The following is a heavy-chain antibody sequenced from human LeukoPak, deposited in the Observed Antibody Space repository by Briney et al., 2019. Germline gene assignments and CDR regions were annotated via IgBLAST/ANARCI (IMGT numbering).Heavy chain of an antibody. Sequence: SETLSLTCTVSGASISSGSYYWDRIRQPPGMGLEWIGSIYYSGTTYYNSSLKSRVTISVDTSKNHFSLKLSSVTAADTAVYYCARHNSGSYFRFDPWGQGTLVTVSS. D-gene: IGHD1-26*01. V-gene: IGHV4-39*01. CDR1: GASISSGSYY. CDR3: ARHNSGSYFRFDP. CDR2: IYYSGTT. J-gene: IGHJ5*02.